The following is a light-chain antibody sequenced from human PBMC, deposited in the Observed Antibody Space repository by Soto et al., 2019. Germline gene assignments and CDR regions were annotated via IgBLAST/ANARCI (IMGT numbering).Light chain of an antibody. CDR2: DAS. Sequence: EIVLTQSPATLSLSPGERATLSCRASQGVSSYLAWYQQKPGQAPRLLIYDASNRATGIPARFSGSGPGTDFTLTISRLEPEDFAMYYCQQFDRSRWTFGQGTKV. J-gene: IGKJ1*01. CDR3: QQFDRSRWT. CDR1: QGVSSY. V-gene: IGKV3D-11*01.